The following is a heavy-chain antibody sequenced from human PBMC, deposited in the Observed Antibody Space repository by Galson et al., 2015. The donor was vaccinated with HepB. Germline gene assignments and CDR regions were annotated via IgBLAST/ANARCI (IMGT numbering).Heavy chain of an antibody. CDR2: IIPLYGIE. J-gene: IGHJ3*02. D-gene: IGHD2-21*02. V-gene: IGHV1-69*13. CDR3: ARGAGDCDGDCLHEPFDI. CDR1: GGTFRNYA. Sequence: SVKVSCKASGGTFRNYAIGWVRQVPGQGLEWMGGIIPLYGIENYAQKFQGRVTLSADDSMSTVYMELSSLRSEDTALYYCARGAGDCDGDCLHEPFDIWGRGTVVAVSP.